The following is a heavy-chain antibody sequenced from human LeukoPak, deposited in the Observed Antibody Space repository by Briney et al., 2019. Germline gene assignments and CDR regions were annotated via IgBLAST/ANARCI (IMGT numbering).Heavy chain of an antibody. CDR2: ISWNSGSI. CDR1: GFTFDDYA. J-gene: IGHJ3*02. V-gene: IGHV3-9*01. Sequence: GGSLRLSCAASGFTFDDYAMHWVRHAPGKSLEWVSGISWNSGSIGYADSVKGRFTISRDNAKNSLYLQMNSLRAEDTALYYCAKDAGYDSSGYDAFDIWGQGTMVTVSS. CDR3: AKDAGYDSSGYDAFDI. D-gene: IGHD3-22*01.